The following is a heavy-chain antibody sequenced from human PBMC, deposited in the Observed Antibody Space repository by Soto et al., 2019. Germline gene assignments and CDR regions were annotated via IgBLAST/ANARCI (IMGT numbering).Heavy chain of an antibody. CDR2: FSGSGGST. Sequence: EVQRLESGGGLVQPGGSLRLSCAASGFTFSSYAMSWVRQAPGKGLEWVSAFSGSGGSTYYADSVKGRFTIYRDNSNTTLYIQMNNLRAADTAVYYCAKDVFYDSNGYGQLTFDPWGQGTLVTVSS. J-gene: IGHJ5*02. CDR3: AKDVFYDSNGYGQLTFDP. V-gene: IGHV3-23*01. D-gene: IGHD3-22*01. CDR1: GFTFSSYA.